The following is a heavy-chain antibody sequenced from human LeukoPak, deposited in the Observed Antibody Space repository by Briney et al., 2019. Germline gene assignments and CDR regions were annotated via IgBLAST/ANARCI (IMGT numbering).Heavy chain of an antibody. CDR2: TRFDGSIK. V-gene: IGHV3-33*01. CDR3: ARWGGTRQYYFDY. J-gene: IGHJ4*02. Sequence: GGSLRHSCAVSGFIFSDYGFHWVRQAPGKGLEWVAVTRFDGSIKQYADSVKGRFTISRDDSKNTLYLQMNFLKSEDTAVYYCARWGGTRQYYFDYWGQGTLVTASS. D-gene: IGHD1-1*01. CDR1: GFIFSDYG.